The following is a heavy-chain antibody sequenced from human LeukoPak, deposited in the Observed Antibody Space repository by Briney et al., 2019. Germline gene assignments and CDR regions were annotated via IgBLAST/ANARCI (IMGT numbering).Heavy chain of an antibody. CDR1: GGSISSYY. D-gene: IGHD3-3*01. CDR3: ARVLTIFGVVINWFDP. CDR2: IYYSGST. J-gene: IGHJ5*02. Sequence: SETLSLTCTVSGGSISSYYWSWIRQPPGKGLEWIGYIYYSGSTNYNPSLKSRVTISVDTSKNQFSLKLSSVTAADTAVYYCARVLTIFGVVINWFDPWGQGTLVTVSS. V-gene: IGHV4-59*12.